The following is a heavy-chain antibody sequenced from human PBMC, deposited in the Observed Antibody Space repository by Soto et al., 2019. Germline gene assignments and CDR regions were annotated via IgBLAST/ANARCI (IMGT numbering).Heavy chain of an antibody. CDR3: ARSTNPFVGSGSSH. J-gene: IGHJ4*01. CDR2: IYPGDSDT. D-gene: IGHD3-10*01. Sequence: EVQLVQSGAEVKKPGESLKISCKASGYSFTSYWILWVRQMPGKGLEWMGIIYPGDSDTRYSPSFQDQVTISADKSITTAYLQWSSLEASDTAIYYCARSTNPFVGSGSSHWGQGTLVTVSS. CDR1: GYSFTSYW. V-gene: IGHV5-51*03.